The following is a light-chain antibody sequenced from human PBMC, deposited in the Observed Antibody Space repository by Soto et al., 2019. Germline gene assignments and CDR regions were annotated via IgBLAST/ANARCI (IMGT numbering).Light chain of an antibody. J-gene: IGLJ1*01. V-gene: IGLV4-69*01. CDR2: LNSDGSH. CDR1: SGHSSYA. CDR3: QTWGTGIHV. Sequence: QPVLTQSPSASASLGASVKLTCTLSSGHSSYAIAWHQQQPEKGPRYLMKLNSDGSHNNGDGIPDRFSGSSSGAERYLIISSLQSEDEADYYCQTWGTGIHVFGTGTKLTFL.